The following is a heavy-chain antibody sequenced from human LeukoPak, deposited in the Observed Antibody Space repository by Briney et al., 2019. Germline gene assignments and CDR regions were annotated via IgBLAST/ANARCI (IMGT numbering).Heavy chain of an antibody. Sequence: PGRSLRLSCAASGFTFSSYGVHWVRQAPGKGLEWVAVIPYDGSNKYYADFVKGRFTISRDNSKNTLYLQMNSLRAEDTAVYYCAKDLGGVIDYWGQGTLVTVSS. CDR2: IPYDGSNK. J-gene: IGHJ4*02. CDR3: AKDLGGVIDY. D-gene: IGHD3-16*01. CDR1: GFTFSSYG. V-gene: IGHV3-30*18.